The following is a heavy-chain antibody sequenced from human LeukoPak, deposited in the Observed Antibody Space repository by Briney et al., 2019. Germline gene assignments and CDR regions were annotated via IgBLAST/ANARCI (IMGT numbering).Heavy chain of an antibody. CDR2: IYHSGST. V-gene: IGHV4-30-2*01. CDR1: GGSISSGGYY. CDR3: ARAAGFNWFDP. J-gene: IGHJ5*02. Sequence: PSETLSLTCTVPGGSISSGGYYWSWIRQPPGKGLEWIGYIYHSGSTYYNPSLKSRVTISVDRSKNQFSLKLSSVTAADTAVYYCARAAGFNWFDPWGQGTLVTVSS.